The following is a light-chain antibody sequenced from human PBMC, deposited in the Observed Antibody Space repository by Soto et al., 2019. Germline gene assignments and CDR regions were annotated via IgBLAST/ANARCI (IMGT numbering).Light chain of an antibody. CDR3: SSYTSSSTPYV. V-gene: IGLV2-14*01. Sequence: QSALTQPASVSGSPGQSITISCTGTSSDVGGYNYVSWYQQHPGKAPKLMIYEVSNRPSGVSNRFSGSKSGNTASLTISGLHAEDEADYYCSSYTSSSTPYVSGTGTKVTVL. CDR2: EVS. J-gene: IGLJ1*01. CDR1: SSDVGGYNY.